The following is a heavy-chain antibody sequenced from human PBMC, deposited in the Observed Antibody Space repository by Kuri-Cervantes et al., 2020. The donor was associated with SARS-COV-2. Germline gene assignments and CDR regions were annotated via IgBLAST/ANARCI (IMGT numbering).Heavy chain of an antibody. J-gene: IGHJ4*02. Sequence: GESLKISCAASGFTFSSYSMNWVRQAPGKGLEWVSYISSSSSTIYYADSVKGRFTISRDNAKNSLCLQMNSLRAEDTAVYYCATPAPEYGGNSGGWVFWGQGTLVTVSS. CDR3: ATPAPEYGGNSGGWVF. V-gene: IGHV3-48*01. CDR2: ISSSSSTI. D-gene: IGHD4-23*01. CDR1: GFTFSSYS.